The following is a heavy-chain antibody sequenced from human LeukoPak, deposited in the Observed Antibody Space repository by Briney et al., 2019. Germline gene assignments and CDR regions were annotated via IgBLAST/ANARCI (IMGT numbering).Heavy chain of an antibody. Sequence: PGGSLRLSCAASGFTFSSYEMNWVRQAPGKGREWVSYISSSGSTIYYAYSVKGRFTISRDNAKNSLYLQMNSLRAEDTAVYYCARGHPPVVTPGIIDYWGQGTLVTVSS. CDR1: GFTFSSYE. V-gene: IGHV3-48*03. J-gene: IGHJ4*02. CDR2: ISSSGSTI. CDR3: ARGHPPVVTPGIIDY. D-gene: IGHD4-23*01.